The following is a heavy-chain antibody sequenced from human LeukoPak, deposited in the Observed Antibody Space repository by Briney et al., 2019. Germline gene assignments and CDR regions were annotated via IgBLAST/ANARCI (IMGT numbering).Heavy chain of an antibody. D-gene: IGHD1-26*01. V-gene: IGHV3-66*01. CDR1: GFTVSSNY. Sequence: PGGSLRLSCAASGFTVSSNYMSWVRQAPGKGLEWVSVIYSGGSTYYADSVKGRLTISRDNSKNTLYLQMKGLRAEDTAVYYCARSSAPLQVGDFDYWGQGTLVTVSS. CDR2: IYSGGST. J-gene: IGHJ4*02. CDR3: ARSSAPLQVGDFDY.